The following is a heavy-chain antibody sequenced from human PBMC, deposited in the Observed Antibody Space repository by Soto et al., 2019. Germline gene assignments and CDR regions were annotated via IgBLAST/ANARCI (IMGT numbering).Heavy chain of an antibody. CDR1: GFTFSSYA. CDR3: AKTDYYCSSTSCNWDY. J-gene: IGHJ4*02. V-gene: IGHV3-23*01. Sequence: PWGSLRLSCAASGFTFSSYAMSWGRQAPGKGLEWVSAISGSGGSTYYADSVKGRFTISRDNSKNTLYLQMNSLRAEDTAVYYCAKTDYYCSSTSCNWDYWGQGTLVTVSS. CDR2: ISGSGGST. D-gene: IGHD2-2*01.